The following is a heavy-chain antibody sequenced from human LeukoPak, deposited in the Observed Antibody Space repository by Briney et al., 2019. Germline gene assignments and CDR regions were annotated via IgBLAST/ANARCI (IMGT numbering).Heavy chain of an antibody. Sequence: GGSLRLSCAASGFTFSTYGMSWVRQAPGKGLEWVSGISDSGGSTTYADSVKGRFTISRDNSKKTVYLQMNSLRVEDTAVYYCAKDPVAYNYGYGFDSWGQGTPVTVSS. CDR2: ISDSGGST. CDR3: AKDPVAYNYGYGFDS. D-gene: IGHD5-18*01. CDR1: GFTFSTYG. J-gene: IGHJ4*02. V-gene: IGHV3-23*01.